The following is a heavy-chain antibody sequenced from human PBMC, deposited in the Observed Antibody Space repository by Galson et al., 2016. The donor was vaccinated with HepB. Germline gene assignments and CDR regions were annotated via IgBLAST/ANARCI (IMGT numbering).Heavy chain of an antibody. J-gene: IGHJ4*02. D-gene: IGHD3/OR15-3a*01. CDR2: ISGFNGNT. CDR3: ARGSGGDYFGL. CDR1: GYAFGNNG. Sequence: SVKVSCKASGYAFGNNGISWVRQAPGQGLEWMGWISGFNGNTKYAQRLQGRVTMTTDTCTSTAYMEMGGLTSDDTAMYYWARGSGGDYFGLWGQGTLVTVPS. V-gene: IGHV1-18*04.